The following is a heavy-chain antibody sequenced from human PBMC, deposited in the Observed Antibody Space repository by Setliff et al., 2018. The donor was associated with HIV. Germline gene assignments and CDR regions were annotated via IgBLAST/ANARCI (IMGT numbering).Heavy chain of an antibody. CDR2: VSGGGTAT. CDR1: GFTFSGFA. Sequence: GGSLRLSCGASGFTFSGFAMNWVRHAPGKGLEWVSAVSGGGTATEYAGSVQGRFTISRDNSKNTLYLQMNSLRSEDTAVYFCAKERRDCTNAVCYVLFDYWGQGTLVTVSS. V-gene: IGHV3-23*01. D-gene: IGHD2-8*01. J-gene: IGHJ4*02. CDR3: AKERRDCTNAVCYVLFDY.